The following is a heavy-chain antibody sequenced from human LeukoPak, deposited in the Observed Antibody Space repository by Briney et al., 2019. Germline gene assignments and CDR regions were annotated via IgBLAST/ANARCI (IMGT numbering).Heavy chain of an antibody. Sequence: GGSLRLSCAASGFTFSSYWMSWVRQAPGKGLEWVANIKQDGSEKYYVDSVKGRFTISRDNAKNSLYLQMNSLRAEDTAVYFCVRDGDGFNFDYWGQGSLVTVSS. CDR3: VRDGDGFNFDY. V-gene: IGHV3-7*01. CDR2: IKQDGSEK. CDR1: GFTFSSYW. D-gene: IGHD5-24*01. J-gene: IGHJ4*02.